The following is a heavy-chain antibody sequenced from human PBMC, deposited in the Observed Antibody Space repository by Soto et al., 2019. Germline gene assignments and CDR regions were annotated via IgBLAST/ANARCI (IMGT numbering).Heavy chain of an antibody. D-gene: IGHD3-22*01. CDR1: GGSISSGGYY. CDR2: IYYSGST. V-gene: IGHV4-31*03. CDR3: ARVDSSGYLLDY. J-gene: IGHJ4*02. Sequence: TSETLSLTCTVSGGSISSGGYYWSWIRQHPGKGLEWIGYIYYSGSTYYNPSLKSRVTISVDTSKNQFSLKLSSVTAADTAVYYCARVDSSGYLLDYWGQGTLVTVSS.